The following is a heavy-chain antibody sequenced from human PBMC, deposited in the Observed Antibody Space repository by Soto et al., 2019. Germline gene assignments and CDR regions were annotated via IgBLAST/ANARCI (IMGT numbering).Heavy chain of an antibody. CDR1: GFTFGDYT. J-gene: IGHJ4*02. CDR3: AKDGIAWH. Sequence: EVQLVESGGGVVQPGGSLRLSCTASGFTFGDYTMHWVRQAPGKGLEWVSLITWDGINIEYADSVRGRFTISRDNSKNSLYLQMNGLRHEDTAFYYRAKDGIAWHWGQGTLVTVSS. V-gene: IGHV3-43*01. D-gene: IGHD2-15*01. CDR2: ITWDGINI.